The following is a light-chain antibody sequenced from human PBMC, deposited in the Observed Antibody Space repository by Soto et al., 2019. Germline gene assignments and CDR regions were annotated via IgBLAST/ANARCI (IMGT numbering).Light chain of an antibody. CDR3: QQYNNWPPSII. CDR1: ESVSSN. J-gene: IGKJ5*01. CDR2: GAS. V-gene: IGKV3-15*01. Sequence: EIVLTQSPGTLSLSPVGRATLSCRAIESVSSNLAWYQQRPGQAPRLLIYGASTRATDTPVRFRGSGSGTEFTLTISSLQSEDFAVYYCQQYNNWPPSIIFGQGTRLEIK.